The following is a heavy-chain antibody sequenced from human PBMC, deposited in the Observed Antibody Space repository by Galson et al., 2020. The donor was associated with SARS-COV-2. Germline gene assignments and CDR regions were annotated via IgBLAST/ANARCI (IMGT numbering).Heavy chain of an antibody. CDR2: IYYSGST. CDR1: GGSISSGGYY. CDR3: ARTPVQWLRLGERYYYYMDV. Sequence: SETLSLTCTVSGGSISSGGYYWSWIRQHPGKGLEWIGYIYYSGSTYYNPSLKSRVTISVDTSKNQFSLKLSSVTAADTAVYYCARTPVQWLRLGERYYYYMDVWGKGTTVTVSS. D-gene: IGHD5-12*01. J-gene: IGHJ6*03. V-gene: IGHV4-31*03.